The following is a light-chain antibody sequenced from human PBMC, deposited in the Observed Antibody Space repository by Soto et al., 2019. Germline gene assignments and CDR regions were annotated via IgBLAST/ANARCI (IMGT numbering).Light chain of an antibody. CDR2: GAS. V-gene: IGKV3-20*01. J-gene: IGKJ1*01. CDR1: QSVSSSY. CDR3: QEYGRSPPGT. Sequence: EIALTQSPGTLSLSPGESATLSCRASQSVSSSYLAWYQQKPGQAPRLLIYGASSRATGIPDRFSGSGSGTDFTLTISRLEPEDSAVYYCQEYGRSPPGTFGQGTKVEIK.